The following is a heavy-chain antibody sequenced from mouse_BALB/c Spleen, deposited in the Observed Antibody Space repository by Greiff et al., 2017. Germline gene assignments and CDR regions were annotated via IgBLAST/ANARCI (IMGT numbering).Heavy chain of an antibody. CDR3: ARSGDYYYYFDY. Sequence: EVQRVESGGGIVQPGGSRKLSCAASGFTFSSFGMHWVRQAPEKGLEWVAYISSGSSTIYYADTVKGRFTISRDNPKNTLFLQMTSLRSEDTAMYYCARSGDYYYYFDYWGQGTTLTVSS. V-gene: IGHV5-17*02. CDR1: GFTFSSFG. D-gene: IGHD1-1*01. J-gene: IGHJ2*01. CDR2: ISSGSSTI.